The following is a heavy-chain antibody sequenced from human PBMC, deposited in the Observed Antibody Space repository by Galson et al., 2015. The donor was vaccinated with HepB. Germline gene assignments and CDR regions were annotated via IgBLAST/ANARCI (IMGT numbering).Heavy chain of an antibody. J-gene: IGHJ6*02. CDR1: GGSFSGYY. Sequence: ETLSLTCAVYGGSFSGYYWSWIRQPPGKGLEWIGEINHSGSTNYNPSLKSRVTISVDTSKNQFSLKLSSVTAADTAVYYCARGQLYYDFWSGYKGYYYGMDVWGQGTTVTVSS. V-gene: IGHV4-34*01. CDR3: ARGQLYYDFWSGYKGYYYGMDV. CDR2: INHSGST. D-gene: IGHD3-3*01.